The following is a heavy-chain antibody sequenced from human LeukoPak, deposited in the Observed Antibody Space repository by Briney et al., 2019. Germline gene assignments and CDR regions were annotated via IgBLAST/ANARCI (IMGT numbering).Heavy chain of an antibody. CDR1: GFTFSPYA. CDR3: ALHVDTDAYSKIAQIYFQQ. J-gene: IGHJ1*01. D-gene: IGHD3-16*01. V-gene: IGHV3-30-3*01. CDR2: ISSDGSHN. Sequence: GGSLRLSCAASGFTFSPYAMHWVRQAPGKGLGWVAVISSDGSHNYYADSVKGRFTISRDRSSNTLFLQMKNLRAEDTAIYYCALHVDTDAYSKIAQIYFQQWGQGTRVTVSS.